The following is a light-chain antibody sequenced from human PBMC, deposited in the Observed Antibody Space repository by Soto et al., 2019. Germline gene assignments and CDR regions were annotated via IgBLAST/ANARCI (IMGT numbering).Light chain of an antibody. Sequence: EIVLTQSPGTLSLSPGERATLSCRASQSVSSSYLAWYQQKPGQAPRLLIYGASSRATGIPDRFSGSGSGTDFPLTISRLEPEAFAVYYCQQYGSSHPFGMYTFGQGTTLEIK. CDR2: GAS. CDR1: QSVSSSY. J-gene: IGKJ2*01. V-gene: IGKV3-20*01. CDR3: QQYGSSHPFGMYT.